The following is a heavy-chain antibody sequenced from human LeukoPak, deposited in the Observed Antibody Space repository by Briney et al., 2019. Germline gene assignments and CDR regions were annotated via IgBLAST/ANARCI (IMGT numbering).Heavy chain of an antibody. J-gene: IGHJ4*02. CDR1: GFTFSSYG. V-gene: IGHV3-33*01. CDR2: IWYDGSNK. Sequence: PGGSLRLSCAASGFTFSSYGMHWVRQAPGKGLEWVAVIWYDGSNKYYADSVKGRFTISRDNSKNTLYLQMNSLRAEDTAVYYCAREHKFAYCGGDCYSDYWGQGTLVTVSS. CDR3: AREHKFAYCGGDCYSDY. D-gene: IGHD2-21*02.